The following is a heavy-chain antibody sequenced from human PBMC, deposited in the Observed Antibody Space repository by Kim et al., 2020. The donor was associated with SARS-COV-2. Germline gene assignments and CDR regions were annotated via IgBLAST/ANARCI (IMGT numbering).Heavy chain of an antibody. CDR3: ARDHVVSTARVTWWFDP. D-gene: IGHD5-18*01. Sequence: GGSLRLSCAASGFTVNNYGMRWVRQAPGKGLEWVAAVWYGGSKKYYADSVKGRFTISRDNSKNTLYLQMNRLRAEDTAVYYCARDHVVSTARVTWWFDPWGQGTLVTVSS. J-gene: IGHJ5*02. V-gene: IGHV3-33*01. CDR1: GFTVNNYG. CDR2: VWYGGSKK.